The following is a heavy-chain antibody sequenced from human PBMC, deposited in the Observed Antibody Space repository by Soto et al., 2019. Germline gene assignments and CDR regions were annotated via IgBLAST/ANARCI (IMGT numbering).Heavy chain of an antibody. CDR1: GFSFSSYW. D-gene: IGHD3-16*01. CDR3: GRVRQGGWYFGL. V-gene: IGHV3-74*01. J-gene: IGHJ2*01. Sequence: EVQPVESGGGLVQPGGSLRLSCAAPGFSFSSYWMHWVSQAPGKGLAWVSRINTDGSIITYADSVKGRFTISRDNATNRLCLHMNALRAEYTAVYCCGRVRQGGWYFGLWGRGPLVSVSS. CDR2: INTDGSII.